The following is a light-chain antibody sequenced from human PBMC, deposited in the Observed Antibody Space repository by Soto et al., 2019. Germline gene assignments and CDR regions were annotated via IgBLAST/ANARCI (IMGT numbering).Light chain of an antibody. V-gene: IGKV1-39*01. CDR1: QSLSSS. CDR3: QQSYSTPWT. Sequence: DIQMTQSPSSLSASVGDRVTITCRASQSLSSSLTWYPQKPGKAPKLLIYAASSLQSGVPSRFSGSGSGTDVNLTIRSLQPEDFATDYCQQSYSTPWTFGQGTKVELK. J-gene: IGKJ1*01. CDR2: AAS.